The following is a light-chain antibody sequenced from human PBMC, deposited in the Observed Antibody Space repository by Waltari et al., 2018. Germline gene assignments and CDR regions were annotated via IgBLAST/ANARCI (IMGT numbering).Light chain of an antibody. CDR3: QAWDRSTYV. V-gene: IGLV3-1*01. J-gene: IGLJ1*01. CDR2: QDS. Sequence: SYELTQPPSVSVSPGQTASITCSGDKLGDKYACWYQQKPGQSPVLVIYQDSKPPSGSPERFAGSNSGNAATLTISGTQAMDEADYYCQAWDRSTYVFGTGTKVTVL. CDR1: KLGDKY.